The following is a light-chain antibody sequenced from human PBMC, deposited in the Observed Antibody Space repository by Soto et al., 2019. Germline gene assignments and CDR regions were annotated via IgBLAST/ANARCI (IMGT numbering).Light chain of an antibody. CDR1: QSVSSSY. Sequence: EIVLTQSPGTLSLSPGERATLSCRASQSVSSSYLAWYQQKPGQAPRLLIYGASSRATGIPDRFSGSGSGTYFTITISRLEPEDFAVYYCQQYGSSPRTFGQGTKLEIK. V-gene: IGKV3-20*01. CDR2: GAS. J-gene: IGKJ2*01. CDR3: QQYGSSPRT.